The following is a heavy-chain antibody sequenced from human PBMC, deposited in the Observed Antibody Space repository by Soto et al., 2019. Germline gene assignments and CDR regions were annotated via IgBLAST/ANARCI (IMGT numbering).Heavy chain of an antibody. V-gene: IGHV1-69*13. D-gene: IGHD3-16*01. CDR1: GYTFTSYY. Sequence: ASVKVSCKASGYTFTSYYMHWVRQAPGQGLEWMGGIIPSFGSASYAQKFQARVTITADESTSTAYMELSSLRSEDTAVYYCARDPGDYDYVWGSPQDYWGQGTLVTVSS. J-gene: IGHJ4*02. CDR2: IIPSFGSA. CDR3: ARDPGDYDYVWGSPQDY.